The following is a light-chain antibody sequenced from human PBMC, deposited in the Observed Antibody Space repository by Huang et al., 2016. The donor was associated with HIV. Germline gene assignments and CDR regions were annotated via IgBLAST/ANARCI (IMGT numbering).Light chain of an antibody. CDR1: QSISSS. V-gene: IGKV3-15*01. CDR2: GAS. CDR3: QQYNNWPQT. Sequence: EIVMTQSPATLSVSPGERATLSCRASQSISSSLAWYQQKPGQAPRLLIDGASTRATGIPARFSGSGSGTEFTLTISSLQSEDFAVYYCQQYNNWPQTFGQGTKVDIK. J-gene: IGKJ1*01.